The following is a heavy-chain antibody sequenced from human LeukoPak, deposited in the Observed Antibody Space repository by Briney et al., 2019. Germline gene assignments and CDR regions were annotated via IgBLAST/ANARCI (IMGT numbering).Heavy chain of an antibody. CDR2: ISTYHGKT. CDR1: VYTFTSYG. J-gene: IGHJ4*02. Sequence: ASVTVSFKASVYTFTSYGISWLRQAPGQGLEWMGWISTYHGKTKYAQKVQGRVTLTTDTSTRTVYMELRSLIPDDTAVYYCARDSNPDYGDYPFDSWGQGTLVTVSS. CDR3: ARDSNPDYGDYPFDS. V-gene: IGHV1-18*01. D-gene: IGHD4-17*01.